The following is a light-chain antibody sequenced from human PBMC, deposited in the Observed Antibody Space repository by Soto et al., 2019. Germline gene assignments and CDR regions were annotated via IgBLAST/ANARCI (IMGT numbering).Light chain of an antibody. CDR1: QSLRSN. CDR2: GAS. J-gene: IGKJ4*01. CDR3: QQYNNWLGLT. V-gene: IGKV3-15*01. Sequence: EGVMTQSSATLSVSPGERATLSCRSSQSLRSNLAWYQQKPGQAPRLLIHGASTRATGVPARFSGSGSGTEFTLTISSLQSEDFAVYYCQQYNNWLGLTFGGGTKVEIK.